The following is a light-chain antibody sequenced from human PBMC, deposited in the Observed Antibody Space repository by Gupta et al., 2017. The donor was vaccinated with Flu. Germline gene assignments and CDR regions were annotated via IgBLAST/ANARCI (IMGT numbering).Light chain of an antibody. CDR1: QSVSSH. V-gene: IGKV3-15*01. Sequence: EIVMVQSPATLSVSPGERATLSCRASQSVSSHLAWYQQKPGQAPRLLIHTVSTRATGVPARFRGSVSGTEFTLTISSLQSEDFAVYYCQQYEDLWTFGQGTKLE. CDR3: QQYEDLWT. CDR2: TVS. J-gene: IGKJ1*01.